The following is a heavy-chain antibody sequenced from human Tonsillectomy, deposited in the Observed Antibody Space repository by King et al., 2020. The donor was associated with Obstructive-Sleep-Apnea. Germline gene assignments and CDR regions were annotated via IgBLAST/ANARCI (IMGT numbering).Heavy chain of an antibody. CDR3: AGSLYGSTGYYLVFDY. CDR2: ISYDGGKK. CDR1: GFTFNAYT. Sequence: VQLVESGGGVARPGRSLRLSCAASGFTFNAYTMHWVRQAPGKGLEWVAIISYDGGKKQYADSVKGRFTISRDNSKNTLFLQMNSLRAEDMGVYYCAGSLYGSTGYYLVFDYWGQGTLVTVSS. V-gene: IGHV3-30*04. J-gene: IGHJ4*02. D-gene: IGHD3-22*01.